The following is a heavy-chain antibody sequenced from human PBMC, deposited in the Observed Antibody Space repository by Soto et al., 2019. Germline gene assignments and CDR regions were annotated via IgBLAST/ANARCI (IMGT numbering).Heavy chain of an antibody. J-gene: IGHJ5*02. CDR3: ARAMVVTQNWFDP. CDR1: GGSISSGDYY. CDR2: IYYSGST. V-gene: IGHV4-30-4*01. D-gene: IGHD2-21*02. Sequence: PSETRSLTCTVSGGSISSGDYYWSWIRQPPGKGLEWIGYIYYSGSTYYNPSLKSRVTISVDTSKNQFSLKLSSVTAADTAVYYCARAMVVTQNWFDPWGQGTLVT.